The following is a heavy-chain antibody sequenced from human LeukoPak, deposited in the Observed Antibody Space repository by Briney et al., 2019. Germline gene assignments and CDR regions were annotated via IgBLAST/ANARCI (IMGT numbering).Heavy chain of an antibody. CDR1: GFTFSSYG. CDR3: VKDRGEQWLVTSFDY. Sequence: GRSLRLSCAASGFTFSSYGIHWVRQAPGKGLEWVAVISYDGSNKYYVDSVKGRFTISRDNSKNTLYLQMNSLRDEDTAVYYCVKDRGEQWLVTSFDYWGQGTLVTVSS. CDR2: ISYDGSNK. J-gene: IGHJ4*02. V-gene: IGHV3-30*18. D-gene: IGHD6-19*01.